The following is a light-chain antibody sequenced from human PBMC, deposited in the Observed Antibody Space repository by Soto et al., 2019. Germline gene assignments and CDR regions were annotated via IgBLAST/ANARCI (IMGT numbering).Light chain of an antibody. Sequence: QSALTQPASVSGSPGQSITISCTGTSSDVGSYDLVSWYQHHPGKAPKLMIYEVNKWPSGVSNRFSGSKSGNTASLTISGRQAEDEADYYCCSYAGSPPYVFGTGTKVTVL. CDR3: CSYAGSPPYV. CDR2: EVN. J-gene: IGLJ1*01. CDR1: SSDVGSYDL. V-gene: IGLV2-23*02.